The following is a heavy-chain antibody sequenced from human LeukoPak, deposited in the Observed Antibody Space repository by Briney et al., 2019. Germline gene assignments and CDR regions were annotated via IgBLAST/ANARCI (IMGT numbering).Heavy chain of an antibody. CDR2: IWYDGSNK. CDR1: GFTFSRYG. V-gene: IGHV3-33*01. J-gene: IGHJ4*02. D-gene: IGHD3-22*01. Sequence: GGSLRLSCAASGFTFSRYGMHWVRQAPGKGLEWVAVIWYDGSNKYYADSVKGRFTISRDNSKNTLYLQMNSLRAEDTALYYCARELSPVVKYYFEYWGQGTLVTVSP. CDR3: ARELSPVVKYYFEY.